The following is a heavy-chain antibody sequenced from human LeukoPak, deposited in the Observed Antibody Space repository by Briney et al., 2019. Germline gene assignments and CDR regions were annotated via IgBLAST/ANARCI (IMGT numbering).Heavy chain of an antibody. CDR2: INPNSGDT. Sequence: ASVKVSCKASGYTFTGYHMHWVRQAPGQGLEWMGRINPNSGDTNYAQKFQGRVTMTRDTSISTAYMELSRLTSDDTAVYYCARDYCNSNSCLFGHWGQGTLVTVSS. CDR3: ARDYCNSNSCLFGH. V-gene: IGHV1-2*06. J-gene: IGHJ4*02. D-gene: IGHD2-2*01. CDR1: GYTFTGYH.